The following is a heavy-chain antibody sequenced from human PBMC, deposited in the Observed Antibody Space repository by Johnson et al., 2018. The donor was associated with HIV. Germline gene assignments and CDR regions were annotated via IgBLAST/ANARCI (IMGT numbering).Heavy chain of an antibody. D-gene: IGHD6-13*01. J-gene: IGHJ3*02. Sequence: QEQLVESGGGVVQPGRSLRLSCAASGFTFSSMHWDRQAPGKGLEWVAVISHDGSHKYYADSVKGRFSLSRDNSKNTLYLQMNSLRAEDTAVYYCAKGLGRAAAGTRNAFDIWGQGTMVTVSS. CDR2: ISHDGSHK. CDR3: AKGLGRAAAGTRNAFDI. V-gene: IGHV3-30*18. CDR1: GFTFSS.